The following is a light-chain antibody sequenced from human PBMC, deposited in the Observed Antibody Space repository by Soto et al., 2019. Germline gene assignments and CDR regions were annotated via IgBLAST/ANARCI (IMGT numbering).Light chain of an antibody. J-gene: IGKJ1*01. CDR1: QSVSSSH. CDR3: QQYGSSPWT. Sequence: EIVLTQSPGTLSLSPGERATLSCRASQSVSSSHLAWYQQKPGQAPRLLIYGASSRATGIPDRFSGSGSGTDFPLTISRLEPQDFAVYSFQQYGSSPWTFGQGTKVEIK. V-gene: IGKV3-20*01. CDR2: GAS.